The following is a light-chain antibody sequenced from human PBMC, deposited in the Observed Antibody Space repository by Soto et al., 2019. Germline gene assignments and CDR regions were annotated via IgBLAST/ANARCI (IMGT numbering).Light chain of an antibody. CDR2: LGS. Sequence: DIVMTQSPLSLPVTPGEPASISCRSSQSLLHSNGYNYLDWYLQKPGQSPQLLIYLGSNRASGVPDRFSGSGSGTDFTLKISRVEAEDVGVYYCMQALPTPRLFTFGPGTKVDIK. J-gene: IGKJ3*01. V-gene: IGKV2-28*01. CDR1: QSLLHSNGYNY. CDR3: MQALPTPRLFT.